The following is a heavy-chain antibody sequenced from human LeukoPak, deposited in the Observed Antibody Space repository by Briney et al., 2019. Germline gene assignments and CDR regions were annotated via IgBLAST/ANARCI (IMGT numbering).Heavy chain of an antibody. CDR1: GYTFTSYY. D-gene: IGHD3-22*01. V-gene: IGHV1-46*01. Sequence: ASVKVSCKASGYTFTSYYMHWVRQAPGQGLEWMGIINPRGGSTSYAQKFQGRVTMTRDTSISTAYLELSRLRSDDTAVYYCARDLGRYYYDSSGNWFDPWGQGTLVTVSS. J-gene: IGHJ5*02. CDR3: ARDLGRYYYDSSGNWFDP. CDR2: INPRGGST.